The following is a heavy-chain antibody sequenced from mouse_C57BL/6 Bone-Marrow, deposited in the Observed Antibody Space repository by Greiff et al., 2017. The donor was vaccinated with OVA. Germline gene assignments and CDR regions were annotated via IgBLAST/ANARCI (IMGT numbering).Heavy chain of an antibody. CDR3: ARAGGGDY. CDR2: IYPRSGNT. J-gene: IGHJ2*01. Sequence: QVHVKQSGAELARPGASVKLSCKASGYTFTSYGISWVKQRPGQGLEWIGEIYPRSGNTYYNAKFKCKATLTADKSASTAYMELRSLTSEDSAVYGCARAGGGDYWGQGTTLTVSS. CDR1: GYTFTSYG. V-gene: IGHV1-81*01.